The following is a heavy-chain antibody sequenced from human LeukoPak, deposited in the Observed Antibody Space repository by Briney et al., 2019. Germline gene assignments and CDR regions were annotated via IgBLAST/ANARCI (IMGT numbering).Heavy chain of an antibody. CDR3: AREYDSSGYYLPYFDY. CDR1: GFIFNNYA. J-gene: IGHJ4*02. D-gene: IGHD3-22*01. CDR2: ISWNSGSI. Sequence: GGSLRLSCAGSGFIFNNYAMHWVRQPPGKGLEWVSGISWNSGSIDYADSVKGRFTISRDNAKNSLYLQMNSLRAEDTAVYYCAREYDSSGYYLPYFDYWGQGTLVTVSS. V-gene: IGHV3-9*01.